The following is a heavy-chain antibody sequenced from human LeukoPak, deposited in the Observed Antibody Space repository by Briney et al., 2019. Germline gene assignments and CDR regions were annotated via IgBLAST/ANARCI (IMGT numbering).Heavy chain of an antibody. J-gene: IGHJ5*02. Sequence: GGSLRLSCAASGFTFRSYWMHWVRQAPGKGLVGLSRINSDGSSTSYADSVKGRFTISRDNAKNTLYLQMNSLRAEDTAVYYCARERQLVLWFDPWAQGTLVTVSS. D-gene: IGHD6-6*01. CDR1: GFTFRSYW. V-gene: IGHV3-74*01. CDR2: INSDGSST. CDR3: ARERQLVLWFDP.